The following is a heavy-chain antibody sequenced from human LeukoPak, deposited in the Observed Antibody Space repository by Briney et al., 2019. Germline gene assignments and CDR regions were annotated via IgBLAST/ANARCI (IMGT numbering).Heavy chain of an antibody. CDR1: GFTVSSNY. CDR2: IYSGGST. J-gene: IGHJ4*02. CDR3: ARANLDSSGYYYKYYFDY. V-gene: IGHV3-53*01. D-gene: IGHD3-22*01. Sequence: GGSLRLSCAASGFTVSSNYMSWVRQAPGKGLEWVSVIYSGGSTYYADSVKGRFTISRDNSKNTLYLQMNSLRAEDTAVYYCARANLDSSGYYYKYYFDYWGQGTLVTVSS.